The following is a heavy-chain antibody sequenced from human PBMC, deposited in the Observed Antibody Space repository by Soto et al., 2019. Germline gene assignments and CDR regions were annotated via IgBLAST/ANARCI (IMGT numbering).Heavy chain of an antibody. CDR2: SYYGGRT. Sequence: QVQLQESGPGLVKPSETLSLTCSLSGGSISTHYWSWIGQSPGKGLEWIGYSYYGGRTNYNPSLKSRVTISVDTSKNQFSLNLTSVTAADTAVYYCARRGRAAAAGYFAPWGPGTLVTVSS. V-gene: IGHV4-59*08. D-gene: IGHD6-13*01. CDR3: ARRGRAAAAGYFAP. J-gene: IGHJ5*02. CDR1: GGSISTHY.